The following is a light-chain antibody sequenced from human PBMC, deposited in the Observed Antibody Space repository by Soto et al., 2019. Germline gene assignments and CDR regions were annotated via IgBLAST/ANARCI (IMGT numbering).Light chain of an antibody. V-gene: IGKV3-15*01. J-gene: IGKJ5*01. CDR3: QQRSNSIT. CDR1: QSVSSN. CDR2: GAS. Sequence: EILITESPATLSVSPAHRTTLSCRASQSVSSNLAWYQQKPGQAPRLLIYGASTRATGIPARFSGSGSGTEFTLTISRLQSEDFAVYYCQQRSNSITFGQATRLEIK.